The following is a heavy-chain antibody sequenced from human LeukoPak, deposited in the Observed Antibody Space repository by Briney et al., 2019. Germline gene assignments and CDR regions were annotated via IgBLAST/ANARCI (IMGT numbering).Heavy chain of an antibody. J-gene: IGHJ4*02. V-gene: IGHV4-59*01. Sequence: SETLSLTCTVSGGSISSYYWSWIRQPPGKGLEWIGYIYYSGSTNYNPSLKSRVTISVDTSKIQFSLKLSSVTAADTAVYYCARGGGHPGYDFWSGYYQWFDYWGQGTLVTVSS. CDR1: GGSISSYY. D-gene: IGHD3-3*01. CDR2: IYYSGST. CDR3: ARGGGHPGYDFWSGYYQWFDY.